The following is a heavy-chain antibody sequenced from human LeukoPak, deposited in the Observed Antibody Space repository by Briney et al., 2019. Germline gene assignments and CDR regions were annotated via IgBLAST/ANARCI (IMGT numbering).Heavy chain of an antibody. CDR1: GFTFSSYY. CDR2: INSDGSST. CDR3: ARGREVDWFDP. V-gene: IGHV3-74*01. Sequence: PGGYLSRSCAASGFTFSSYYMHWVRQAPGKGLVWVSRINSDGSSTSYTDSVKGRFTISRDNAKNTLYLQMNGLRAEDTAVYYCARGREVDWFDPWGQGTLVTVSS. D-gene: IGHD1-26*01. J-gene: IGHJ5*02.